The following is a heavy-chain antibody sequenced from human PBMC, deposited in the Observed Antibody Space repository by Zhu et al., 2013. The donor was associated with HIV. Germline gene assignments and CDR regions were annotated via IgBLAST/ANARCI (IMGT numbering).Heavy chain of an antibody. J-gene: IGHJ4*02. CDR1: GYNFTSYD. Sequence: QVQLVQSGAEVKKPGASVKVSCKASGYNFTSYDFNWVRQAAGQGLEWMGWMNPNSGNTGCAQQFQGRVTMTRNTSINTAYMELSSLRSEDTAVYYCAVSYNNYVSGDFWGQGTLVTVSS. D-gene: IGHD4-4*01. CDR2: MNPNSGNT. CDR3: AVSYNNYVSGDF. V-gene: IGHV1-8*01.